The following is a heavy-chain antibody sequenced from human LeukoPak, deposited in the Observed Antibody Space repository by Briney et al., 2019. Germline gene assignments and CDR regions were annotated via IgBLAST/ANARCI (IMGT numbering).Heavy chain of an antibody. D-gene: IGHD3-22*01. CDR3: AKGGYYYDSSGHAFDI. CDR1: GFTFDNYS. CDR2: IRWNSGSI. J-gene: IGHJ3*02. V-gene: IGHV3-9*03. Sequence: GGSLRLSCAASGFTFDNYSMHWVRQAPGKGLEWVSGIRWNSGSIDYADSVKGRFTISRDNAKNSLYLHMNSLRAEDMALYYCAKGGYYYDSSGHAFDIWGQGTMVTVS.